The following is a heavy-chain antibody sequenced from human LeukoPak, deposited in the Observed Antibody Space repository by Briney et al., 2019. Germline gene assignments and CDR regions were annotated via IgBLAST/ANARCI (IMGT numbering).Heavy chain of an antibody. Sequence: GGSLRLSCAASGFTFSSYSMNWVRQAPGKGLEWVSSISSSTGYIYYADSVKGRFTISRDNAKNSLYLQMNSLRAEDTAVYYCARGVRTGYDILTGYYNKAYYYYYYMDVWGKGTTVTVSS. J-gene: IGHJ6*03. CDR1: GFTFSSYS. CDR2: ISSSTGYI. CDR3: ARGVRTGYDILTGYYNKAYYYYYYMDV. D-gene: IGHD3-9*01. V-gene: IGHV3-21*01.